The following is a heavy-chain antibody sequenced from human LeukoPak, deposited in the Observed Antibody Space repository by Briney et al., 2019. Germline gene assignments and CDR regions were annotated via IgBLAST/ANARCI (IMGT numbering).Heavy chain of an antibody. CDR1: GFTFSHFA. V-gene: IGHV3-30*04. J-gene: IGHJ4*02. D-gene: IGHD3-10*01. Sequence: SGGSLRLSCEASGFTFSHFAMHWVRQAPGKGLEWVAVISYDGKKTYYADSVKGRFTLSRDDSQNTVYLQMNSLRDDDTALYYCVRGSKIRGVIPEGEFDYWGQGTLVTVSS. CDR3: VRGSKIRGVIPEGEFDY. CDR2: ISYDGKKT.